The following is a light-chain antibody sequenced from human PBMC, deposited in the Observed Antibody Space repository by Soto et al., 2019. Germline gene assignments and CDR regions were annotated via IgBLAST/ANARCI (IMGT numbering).Light chain of an antibody. CDR3: QSYDSTLSDRYV. CDR1: SSNIGAGYD. J-gene: IGLJ1*01. CDR2: GNI. Sequence: QAVVTQPPSVSGAPGQRVTISCTGSSSNIGAGYDVHWYQQRPGTAPKLLIFGNINRPSGVPDRFSGSKSGTSAPLTITGLQAEDEGDYYCQSYDSTLSDRYVFGTGTKLTVL. V-gene: IGLV1-40*01.